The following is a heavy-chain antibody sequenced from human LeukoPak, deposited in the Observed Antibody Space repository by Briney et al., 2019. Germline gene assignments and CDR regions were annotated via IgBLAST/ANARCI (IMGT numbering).Heavy chain of an antibody. CDR3: ARRRDCSSTSCRRGRAFDI. CDR2: ISAYNGNT. D-gene: IGHD2-2*01. V-gene: IGHV1-18*01. J-gene: IGHJ3*02. Sequence: ASVKVSCKASGYTFTSYGISWVRQAPGQGLEWMGWISAYNGNTNYAQKLQGRVTMTTDTSTSTAYMELRSLRSDDTAVYYCARRRDCSSTSCRRGRAFDIWCQGTIVTVSS. CDR1: GYTFTSYG.